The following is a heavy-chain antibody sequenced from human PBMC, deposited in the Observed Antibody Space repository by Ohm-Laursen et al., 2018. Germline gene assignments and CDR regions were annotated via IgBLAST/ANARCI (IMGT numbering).Heavy chain of an antibody. Sequence: SLRLSCTATGFTFSSYGMHWVRQAPGKGLEWVAVISYDGSNKYYADSVKGRFTISRDNSKNSLYLQMNSLRAEDTAVYYCARDHSTTDNMGDYWGQGTLVTVSS. CDR1: GFTFSSYG. CDR2: ISYDGSNK. D-gene: IGHD4-17*01. V-gene: IGHV3-30*03. J-gene: IGHJ4*02. CDR3: ARDHSTTDNMGDY.